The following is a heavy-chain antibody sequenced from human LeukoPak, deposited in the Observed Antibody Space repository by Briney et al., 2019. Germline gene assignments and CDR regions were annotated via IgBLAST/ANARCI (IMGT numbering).Heavy chain of an antibody. D-gene: IGHD4-17*01. Sequence: SETLSLTCTVSGGSISGYYWSWIRQSPGRGLEWIGYIYYSGSKSTNYNPSLQSRITMSVDTSKNQLSLKLSSVTAADTAVYYCARDLRDFDYGDYGWFDPWGQGTLVTVSS. J-gene: IGHJ5*02. CDR2: IYYSGSKST. CDR1: GGSISGYY. CDR3: ARDLRDFDYGDYGWFDP. V-gene: IGHV4-59*01.